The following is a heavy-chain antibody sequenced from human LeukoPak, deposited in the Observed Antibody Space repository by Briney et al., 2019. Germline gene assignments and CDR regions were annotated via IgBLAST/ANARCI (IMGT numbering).Heavy chain of an antibody. V-gene: IGHV3-21*01. CDR1: GFTFSSYS. J-gene: IGHJ4*02. D-gene: IGHD4-17*01. CDR2: ISSSSSYI. Sequence: GGSLRLSCAASGFTFSSYSMNWVRQAPGKGLEWVSSISSSSSYIYYADSVKGRFTISRDNAKNSLHLQMNSLRAEDTAVYYCARDSGDYALDYWGQGTLVTVSS. CDR3: ARDSGDYALDY.